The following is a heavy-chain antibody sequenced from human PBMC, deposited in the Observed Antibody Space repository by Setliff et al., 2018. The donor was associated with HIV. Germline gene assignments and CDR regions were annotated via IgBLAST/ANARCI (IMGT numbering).Heavy chain of an antibody. D-gene: IGHD3-22*01. J-gene: IGHJ4*02. CDR2: IIPILGIA. Sequence: SVKVSCKASGGTFSSYAISWVRQAPGQGLEWMGGIIPILGIANYAQKFQGRVTITADKSTSTAYMELSRLRSDDTAVYYCARGMDYYDTSGYYQYYFDYWGQGTLVTVS. CDR1: GGTFSSYA. CDR3: ARGMDYYDTSGYYQYYFDY. V-gene: IGHV1-69*10.